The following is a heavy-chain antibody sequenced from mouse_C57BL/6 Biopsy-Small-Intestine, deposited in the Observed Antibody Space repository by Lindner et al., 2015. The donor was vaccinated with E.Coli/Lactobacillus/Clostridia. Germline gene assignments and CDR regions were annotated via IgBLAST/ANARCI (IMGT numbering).Heavy chain of an antibody. J-gene: IGHJ2*01. CDR3: ARGGDY. Sequence: VQLQESGAELVKPGASVKIPCKASGYSFAGYNMNWVKQSHGKSLEWIGNIDPYYGSTNYNQKFKGKATLTVDKSSSTVYMQLNSLTSEDSAVYYCARGGDYWGQGTTLTVSS. V-gene: IGHV1-39*01. CDR2: IDPYYGST. CDR1: GYSFAGYN.